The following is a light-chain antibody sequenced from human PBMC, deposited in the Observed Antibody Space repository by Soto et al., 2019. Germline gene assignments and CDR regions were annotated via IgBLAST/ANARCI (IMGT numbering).Light chain of an antibody. Sequence: EIVLTQSPGTLSLSQGERATLSCRASHIVSSTNLAWYQQKPGQAPRLLIYGASTRAAIIPARFSGSGSGTEFTLTISSLQSEDFAVYYCQQYNKWPRTFGQGTNVDI. J-gene: IGKJ1*01. CDR2: GAS. CDR1: HIVSSTN. V-gene: IGKV3-15*01. CDR3: QQYNKWPRT.